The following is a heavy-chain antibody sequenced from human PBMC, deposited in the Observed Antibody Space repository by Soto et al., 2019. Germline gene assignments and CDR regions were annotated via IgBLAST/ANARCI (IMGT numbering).Heavy chain of an antibody. D-gene: IGHD5-12*01. V-gene: IGHV4-30-4*02. CDR1: GGCSSSGEYY. CDR3: AREMATISGYFDY. J-gene: IGHJ4*02. Sequence: SDNLCLTGTGSGGCSSSGEYYQSWIRQPPGKGLEWIGYIYYSGSTYYNPSLKSRVTISVDTSKNQFSLKLSSVTAADTAVYYCAREMATISGYFDYWGQGTLVTVSS. CDR2: IYYSGST.